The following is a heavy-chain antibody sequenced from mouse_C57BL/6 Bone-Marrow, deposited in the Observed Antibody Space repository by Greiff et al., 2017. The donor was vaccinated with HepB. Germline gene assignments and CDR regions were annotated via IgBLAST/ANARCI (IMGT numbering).Heavy chain of an antibody. J-gene: IGHJ4*01. CDR2: IYPGNSDT. CDR1: GYTFTSYW. D-gene: IGHD2-5*01. V-gene: IGHV1-5*01. CDR3: TRSNYEDYYAMDY. Sequence: DVKLQESGTVLARPGASVKMSCKTSGYTFTSYWMHWVKQRPGQGLEWIGAIYPGNSDTSYNQKFKGKAKLTAVTSASTAYMELSSLTNEDSAVYYCTRSNYEDYYAMDYWGQGTSVTVSS.